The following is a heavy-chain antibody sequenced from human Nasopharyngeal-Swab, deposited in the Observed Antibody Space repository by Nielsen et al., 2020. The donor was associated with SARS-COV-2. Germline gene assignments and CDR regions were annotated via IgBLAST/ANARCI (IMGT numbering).Heavy chain of an antibody. J-gene: IGHJ4*02. CDR2: ISYDGSNK. V-gene: IGHV3-30*04. Sequence: RQRPGKGLEWVAVISYDGSNKYYADSVKGRFTISRDKSKNTLYLQMNSLRAEYTAVYYCARGFGVSYWGYDYWGQGTLVTVSS. CDR3: ARGFGVSYWGYDY. D-gene: IGHD1-26*01.